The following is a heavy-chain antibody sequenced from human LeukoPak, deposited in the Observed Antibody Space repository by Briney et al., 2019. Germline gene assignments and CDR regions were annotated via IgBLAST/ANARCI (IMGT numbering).Heavy chain of an antibody. CDR3: ARVVAGIDWFDP. D-gene: IGHD6-19*01. Sequence: GGSLRLSCAASGFTFSDYYMSWIRQAPGKGLEWVSYISSGSSSIYYADSVKGRFTISRDNAKNSLYLQLNSLRDEDTAVYYCARVVAGIDWFDPWGQGTLVTVSS. J-gene: IGHJ5*02. V-gene: IGHV3-11*04. CDR2: ISSGSSSI. CDR1: GFTFSDYY.